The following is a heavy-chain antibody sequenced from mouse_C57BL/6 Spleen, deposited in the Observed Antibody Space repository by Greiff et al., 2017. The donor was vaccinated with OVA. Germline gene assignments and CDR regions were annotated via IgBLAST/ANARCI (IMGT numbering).Heavy chain of an antibody. Sequence: QVHVKQPGAELVKPGASVKLSCKASGYTFTSYWMQWVKQRPGQGLEWIGEIDPSDSYTNYNQKFKGKATLTVDTSSSTAYMQLSSLTSEDSAVYYCGRRDYYGSSEFDYWGQGTTLTVSA. D-gene: IGHD1-1*01. J-gene: IGHJ2*01. CDR1: GYTFTSYW. CDR3: GRRDYYGSSEFDY. CDR2: IDPSDSYT. V-gene: IGHV1-50*01.